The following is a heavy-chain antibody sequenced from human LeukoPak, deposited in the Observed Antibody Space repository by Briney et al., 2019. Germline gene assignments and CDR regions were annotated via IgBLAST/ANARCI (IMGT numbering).Heavy chain of an antibody. V-gene: IGHV3-21*01. CDR2: ISSSSSYI. CDR3: ARDPSAVAVIGYFGY. J-gene: IGHJ4*02. D-gene: IGHD6-19*01. Sequence: GGSLRLSCAASGFTFSSYSMNWVRQAPGKGLEWVGSISSSSSYIYYADSVKGRFTISRDNAKNSLYLQMNSLRAEDTAVYYCARDPSAVAVIGYFGYWGQGTLVTVSS. CDR1: GFTFSSYS.